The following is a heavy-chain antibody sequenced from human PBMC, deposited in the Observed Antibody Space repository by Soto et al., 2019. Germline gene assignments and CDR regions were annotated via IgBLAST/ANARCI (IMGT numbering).Heavy chain of an antibody. CDR1: GYIFVNYG. CDR2: ISPYTGNT. CDR3: VMVDNYVTPTPQDV. J-gene: IGHJ6*02. D-gene: IGHD5-12*01. Sequence: QVQLVQSGEEVKKPGASVKVSCKASGYIFVNYGIAWVRQAPGQRIEGMGWISPYTGNTHSATQVQGRLTMTTDTTTSTAYMDLGSLTSDDTAVYYCVMVDNYVTPTPQDVWGQGTTVTVSS. V-gene: IGHV1-18*01.